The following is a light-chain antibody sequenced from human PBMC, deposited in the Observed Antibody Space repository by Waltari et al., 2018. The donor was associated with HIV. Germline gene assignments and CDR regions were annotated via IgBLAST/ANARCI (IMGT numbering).Light chain of an antibody. CDR2: RNS. CDR1: SSDVGGYNY. J-gene: IGLJ3*02. CDR3: AAWDDSLSGWV. V-gene: IGLV2-8*01. Sequence: QSALTQPPSASGSPGQSVTISCTGTSSDVGGYNYVSWYQQHPGKAPKLLIYRNSQRPSGVRDRFSGSKSGTSASLAINDLRSEDEAEYHCAAWDDSLSGWVFGGGTNLTVL.